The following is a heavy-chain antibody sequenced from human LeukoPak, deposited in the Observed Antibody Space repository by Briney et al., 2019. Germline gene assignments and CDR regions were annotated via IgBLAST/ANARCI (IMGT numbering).Heavy chain of an antibody. CDR1: GYSISSGYY. CDR2: IYHSGST. CDR3: ARDPYYDILTGYFEGRDY. V-gene: IGHV4-38-2*02. D-gene: IGHD3-9*01. Sequence: SETLSLTCAVSGYSISSGYYWGWIRQPPGKGLEWIGSIYHSGSTYYNPSLKSRVTISVDMSKNQFSLKLSSVTAADTAVYYCARDPYYDILTGYFEGRDYWGQGTLVTVSS. J-gene: IGHJ4*02.